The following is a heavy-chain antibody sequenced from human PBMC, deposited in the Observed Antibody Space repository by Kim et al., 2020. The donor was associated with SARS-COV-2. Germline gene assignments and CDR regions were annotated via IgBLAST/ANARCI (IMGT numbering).Heavy chain of an antibody. CDR2: LFHSGTT. D-gene: IGHD1-26*01. V-gene: IGHV4-59*03. J-gene: IGHJ4*02. CDR1: GGSLTSSS. CDR3: ARGAGAPDK. Sequence: SETLSLTCTVSGGSLTSSSWSWFRQPPGQELQWLGYLFHSGTTKYVPSLEGRATISGDTSKNQFSLTLTAVTAADSAVYFCARGAGAPDKWGRGILVTVS.